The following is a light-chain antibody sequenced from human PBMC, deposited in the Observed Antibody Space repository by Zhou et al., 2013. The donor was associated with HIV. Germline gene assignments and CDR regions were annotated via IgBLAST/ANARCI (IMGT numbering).Light chain of an antibody. J-gene: IGKJ1*01. Sequence: EILMTQSPATLSVSPGERATLSCRASQSVSINLAWYRQKPGQAPRLLIFGASTRATGIPARFSGSGSGTEFTLTISSVQSGDFAIYYCQEYDNWPPRWTFGQGTKVEIK. CDR1: QSVSIN. CDR2: GAS. V-gene: IGKV3-15*01. CDR3: QEYDNWPPRWT.